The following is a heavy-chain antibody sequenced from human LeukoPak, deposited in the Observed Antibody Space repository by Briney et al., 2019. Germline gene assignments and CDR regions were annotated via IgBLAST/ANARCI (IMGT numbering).Heavy chain of an antibody. CDR2: IYTSGST. CDR1: GGSISSGSYY. CDR3: ARDHAWAVAGLYFDY. D-gene: IGHD6-19*01. J-gene: IGHJ4*02. V-gene: IGHV4-61*02. Sequence: PSQTLSLTCTVSGGSISSGSYYWSWIRQPAGKGLEWIGRIYTSGSTNYNPSLKSRVTISVDTSKNQFSLKLSSVTPADTAVYYCARDHAWAVAGLYFDYWGQGTLVTVSS.